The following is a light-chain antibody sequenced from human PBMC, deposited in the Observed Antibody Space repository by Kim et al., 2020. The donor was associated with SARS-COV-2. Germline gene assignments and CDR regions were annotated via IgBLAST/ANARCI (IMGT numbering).Light chain of an antibody. CDR3: QVWDTNTDHHV. V-gene: IGLV3-21*01. CDR2: YER. CDR1: KIGSKS. J-gene: IGLJ1*01. Sequence: APGEATRSTCGGSKIGSKSVNWYEKRPGRAPVLVIYYERDRPSGIPERFSGSNSGNTATLTISGVEAGDEADYYCQVWDTNTDHHVFGSGTKVTVL.